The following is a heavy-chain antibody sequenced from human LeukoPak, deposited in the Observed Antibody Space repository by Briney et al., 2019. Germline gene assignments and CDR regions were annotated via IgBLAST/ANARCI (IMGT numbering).Heavy chain of an antibody. CDR1: GYSFSTYW. D-gene: IGHD4-17*01. CDR2: IYPGDSDT. Sequence: RGESLKISCKGSGYSFSTYWIAWVRQMPGKGLEWMGIIYPGDSDTRYSPSFQGQVTISADKSINTAYLQWSSLKASDTATYYCARLSYGDSSLDFWGQGTLVTVSS. J-gene: IGHJ4*02. CDR3: ARLSYGDSSLDF. V-gene: IGHV5-51*01.